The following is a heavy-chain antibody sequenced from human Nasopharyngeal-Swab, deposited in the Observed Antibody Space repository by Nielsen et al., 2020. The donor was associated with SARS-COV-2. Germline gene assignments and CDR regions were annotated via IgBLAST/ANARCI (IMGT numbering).Heavy chain of an antibody. CDR2: ISSSSSTI. D-gene: IGHD6-6*01. Sequence: GESLKISCAASGFTFSDYYMSWIRQAPGKGLEWVSYISSSSSTIYYADSVKGRFTISRDNAKNSLYLQMNSLRDEDTAVYYCARAGIAARPGIDPWGQGTLVTVSS. CDR3: ARAGIAARPGIDP. CDR1: GFTFSDYY. J-gene: IGHJ5*02. V-gene: IGHV3-11*04.